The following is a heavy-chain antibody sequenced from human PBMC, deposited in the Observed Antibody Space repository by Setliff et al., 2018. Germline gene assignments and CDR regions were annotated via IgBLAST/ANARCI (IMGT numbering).Heavy chain of an antibody. CDR2: IYYSGST. J-gene: IGHJ3*02. Sequence: PSETLSLTCAAYGETVSDYHWTWIRQSPEKGLEWIGSIYYSGSTYYNPSLKSRVTISVDTSKNQFSLKLSSVTAADTAVYYCARLPGYCNGGNCYGYYTFDIWGQGTMVTVSS. V-gene: IGHV4-34*01. CDR3: ARLPGYCNGGNCYGYYTFDI. CDR1: GETVSDYH. D-gene: IGHD2-15*01.